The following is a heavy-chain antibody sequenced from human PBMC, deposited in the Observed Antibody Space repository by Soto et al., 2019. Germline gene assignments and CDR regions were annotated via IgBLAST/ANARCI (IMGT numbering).Heavy chain of an antibody. CDR3: ARGGNGYENWPPYYYYGMDV. Sequence: LRLSCAASGFTFDSYWMTWVRQAPGKGLEWVAHIKQDGGQTYYVDSVKGRFTISRDNAKTSLYLQMNSLRAEGTSVYFCARGGNGYENWPPYYYYGMDVWGQGTTVTVSS. CDR1: GFTFDSYW. J-gene: IGHJ6*02. D-gene: IGHD5-12*01. CDR2: IKQDGGQT. V-gene: IGHV3-7*01.